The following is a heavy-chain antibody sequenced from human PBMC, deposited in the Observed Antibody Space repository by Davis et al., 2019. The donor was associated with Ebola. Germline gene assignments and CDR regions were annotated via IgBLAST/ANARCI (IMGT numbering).Heavy chain of an antibody. J-gene: IGHJ4*02. Sequence: GESLKISCAASGFTFSGSAMHWARQASGKGLEWVGRIRSKANSYATAYAASVKGRFTISRDDSKNTAYLQMNSLKTEDTAVYYCTVTTTHDDYWGQGTLVTVSS. D-gene: IGHD4-11*01. CDR2: IRSKANSYAT. CDR1: GFTFSGSA. V-gene: IGHV3-73*01. CDR3: TVTTTHDDY.